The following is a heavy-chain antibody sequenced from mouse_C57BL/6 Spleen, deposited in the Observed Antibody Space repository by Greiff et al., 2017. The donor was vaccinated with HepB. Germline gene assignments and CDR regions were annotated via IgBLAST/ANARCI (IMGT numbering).Heavy chain of an antibody. V-gene: IGHV1-54*01. Sequence: QVQLKESGAELVRPGTSVKVSCKASGYAFTNYLIEWVKQRPGQGLEWIGVINPGSGGTNYNEKFKGKATLTADKSSSTAYMQLSSLTSEDSAVYFCAREEGGFAYWGQGTLVTVSA. CDR2: INPGSGGT. CDR3: AREEGGFAY. CDR1: GYAFTNYL. J-gene: IGHJ3*01.